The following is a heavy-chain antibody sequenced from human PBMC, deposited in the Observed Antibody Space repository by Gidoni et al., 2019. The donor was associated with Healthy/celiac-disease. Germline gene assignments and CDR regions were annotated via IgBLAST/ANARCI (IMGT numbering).Heavy chain of an antibody. CDR3: AKGGHYYDSSGYNDALDI. CDR2: ISGSGGST. V-gene: IGHV3-23*01. CDR1: GFPFSSHA. Sequence: EVQLLESGGGLVQPGGSLRLSCAASGFPFSSHAMSWVRQAPGKGLEWVSAISGSGGSTYYADSVKGRFTISRDNSKNTLYLQMNSLRAEDTAVYYCAKGGHYYDSSGYNDALDIWGQGTMVTVSS. D-gene: IGHD3-22*01. J-gene: IGHJ3*02.